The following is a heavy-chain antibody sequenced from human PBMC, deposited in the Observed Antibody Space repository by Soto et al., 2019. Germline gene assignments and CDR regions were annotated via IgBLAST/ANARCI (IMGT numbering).Heavy chain of an antibody. D-gene: IGHD4-17*01. CDR3: AHSIYYGDYVFDYYYMDV. V-gene: IGHV2-5*02. J-gene: IGHJ6*03. Sequence: SGPTLVKPTQTLTLTCTFSGFSLSTSGVGVGWIRQPPGKALEWLALIYWDDDKRYSPSLKSRLTITKDTSKNQVVLTMTNMDPVDTATYYCAHSIYYGDYVFDYYYMDVWGKGTTVTVSS. CDR2: IYWDDDK. CDR1: GFSLSTSGVG.